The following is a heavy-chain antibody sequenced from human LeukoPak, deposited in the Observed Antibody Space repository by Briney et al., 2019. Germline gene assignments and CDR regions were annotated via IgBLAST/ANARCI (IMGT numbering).Heavy chain of an antibody. CDR3: ARDQGSMIVVRTTSWFFDL. J-gene: IGHJ2*01. CDR1: GFTFSNYW. Sequence: GGSLRLSCAASGFTFSNYWMSWVRQAPGKGLEWLANIKQEGSEIYYVDSVKGRSTISRDNGKNSLYLQINSLRADDTAVYYCARDQGSMIVVRTTSWFFDLWGRGTLDRVS. D-gene: IGHD3-22*01. V-gene: IGHV3-7*01. CDR2: IKQEGSEI.